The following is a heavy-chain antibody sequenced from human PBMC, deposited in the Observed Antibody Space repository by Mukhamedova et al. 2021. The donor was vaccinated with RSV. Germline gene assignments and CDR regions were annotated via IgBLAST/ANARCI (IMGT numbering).Heavy chain of an antibody. V-gene: IGHV4-4*07. J-gene: IGHJ4*02. CDR1: SYY. CDR3: ATGLGSTFFDY. Sequence: SYYWSWIRQPAGKGLEWIGRIYTSGSTNYNPSLKSRVAMSVDTSKNQFSLKLSSVTAADTAVYYCATGLGSTFFDYWGQGTLVTV. CDR2: IYTSGST. D-gene: IGHD2-2*01.